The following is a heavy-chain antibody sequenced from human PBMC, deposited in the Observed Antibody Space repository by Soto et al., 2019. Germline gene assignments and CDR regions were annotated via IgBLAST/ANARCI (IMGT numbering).Heavy chain of an antibody. CDR3: ATLPPRVVVSVLPIPT. V-gene: IGHV4-34*01. D-gene: IGHD2-21*01. CDR1: GGSFSGYC. J-gene: IGHJ4*02. CDR2: INHSGST. Sequence: PSETLSLTCAVYGGSFSGYCWSWIRQPPGKGLEWIGEINHSGSTNYNPSLKSRVTISVDKSNNQFLLNLNSLTAADAAMYYCATLPPRVVVSVLPIPTWGQGTQVTVSS.